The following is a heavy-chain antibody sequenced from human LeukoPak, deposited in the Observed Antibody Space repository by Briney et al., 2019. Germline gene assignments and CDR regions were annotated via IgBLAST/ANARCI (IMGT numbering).Heavy chain of an antibody. CDR1: GFTFSSYS. D-gene: IGHD2-15*01. J-gene: IGHJ4*02. Sequence: GGSLRLSCAASGFTFSSYSMNWVRQAPGKGLEWVSSISSSSSYIYYADSVKGRFTISRDNAKNSLYLQMNSLRAEDTAVYYCARDLEDCSGGSCYSALDYWGQGTLVTVSS. V-gene: IGHV3-21*01. CDR2: ISSSSSYI. CDR3: ARDLEDCSGGSCYSALDY.